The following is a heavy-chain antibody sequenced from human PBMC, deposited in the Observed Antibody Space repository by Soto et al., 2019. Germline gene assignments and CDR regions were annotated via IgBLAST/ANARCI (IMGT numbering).Heavy chain of an antibody. V-gene: IGHV4-39*01. CDR3: TRRLRFLETVDY. D-gene: IGHD3-3*01. CDR1: GGSISSGSYY. Sequence: QLQLQESGPGLVKPSETLSLTCTVSGGSISSGSYYWGWIRQPPGKGLEWIGTIYYTGSTYYNPSLKSRVPISVDTSRNQFSLKLSSVTAADTAVYFCTRRLRFLETVDYWGQGTLVTVSS. CDR2: IYYTGST. J-gene: IGHJ4*02.